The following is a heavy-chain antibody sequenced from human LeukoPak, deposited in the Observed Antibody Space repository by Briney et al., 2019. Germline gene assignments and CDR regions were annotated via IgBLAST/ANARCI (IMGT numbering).Heavy chain of an antibody. CDR1: GYSITSDYY. Sequence: SETLSLTCAVSGYSITSDYYWGCIRQPPGKGLEWIGSIYPGGTTYYSPSLRSRVTISVDTSSNQFSLKLSSVTAADTAVYYCACRVAVTSDYYFDYWGQGTLVTVSS. V-gene: IGHV4-38-2*01. CDR2: IYPGGTT. J-gene: IGHJ4*02. CDR3: ACRVAVTSDYYFDY. D-gene: IGHD6-19*01.